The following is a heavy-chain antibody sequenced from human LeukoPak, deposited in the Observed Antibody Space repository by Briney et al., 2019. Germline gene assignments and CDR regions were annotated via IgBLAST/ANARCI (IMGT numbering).Heavy chain of an antibody. D-gene: IGHD1-26*01. J-gene: IGHJ4*02. V-gene: IGHV1-18*01. Sequence: GASVKVSCKAFGYTFRSYGISWGRQAPGQGLEWMGWISAYNGNTKYAQKLQGRVTMTTDTSTSTAYMELRSLRSDDTAVYYCARDKGKWEHLRYFDYWGQGTLVSVSS. CDR1: GYTFRSYG. CDR3: ARDKGKWEHLRYFDY. CDR2: ISAYNGNT.